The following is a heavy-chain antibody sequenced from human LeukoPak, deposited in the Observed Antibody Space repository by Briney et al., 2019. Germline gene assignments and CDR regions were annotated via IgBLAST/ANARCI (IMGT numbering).Heavy chain of an antibody. V-gene: IGHV1-24*01. J-gene: IGHJ6*02. Sequence: ASVKVSCKVSGYTLTELSIHWVRQAPGKGLEWMGGFDPENGETIYAQKFQGRVTMTEDTSTDTAYMELSSLRSEDTAVYYCARLDEYSSSSRYYGMDVWGQGTAVTVSS. CDR1: GYTLTELS. CDR3: ARLDEYSSSSRYYGMDV. CDR2: FDPENGET. D-gene: IGHD6-6*01.